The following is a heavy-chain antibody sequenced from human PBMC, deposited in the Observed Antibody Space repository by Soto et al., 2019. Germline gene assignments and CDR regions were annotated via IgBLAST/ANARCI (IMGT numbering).Heavy chain of an antibody. CDR3: ASGISGTPNWFDP. CDR1: GGSISSGGHF. D-gene: IGHD1-20*01. Sequence: SETLSLTCTVSGGSISSGGHFWSWIRQHPGKGLEWIGFIYNSRNTYYNPSLKSRVIISADTSKNQFSLKLSSVTAADTAVYYCASGISGTPNWFDPWGQGTQVTVSS. CDR2: IYNSRNT. V-gene: IGHV4-31*03. J-gene: IGHJ5*02.